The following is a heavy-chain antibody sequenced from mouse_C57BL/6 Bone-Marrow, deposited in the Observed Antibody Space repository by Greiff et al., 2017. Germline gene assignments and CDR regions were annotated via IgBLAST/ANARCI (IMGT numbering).Heavy chain of an antibody. CDR2: INPNSGYT. V-gene: IGHV1-7*01. CDR1: GYTFTSYW. J-gene: IGHJ4*01. Sequence: QVQLQQSGAELAKPGASVKLSCKASGYTFTSYWMHWVKQRPGHGLEWIGYINPNSGYTKYNQKFKDKAILTADKSSSTAYMQLSSLTYEDSAVYYCARFYYGSSYDMDYWGQGTSVTVSS. D-gene: IGHD1-1*01. CDR3: ARFYYGSSYDMDY.